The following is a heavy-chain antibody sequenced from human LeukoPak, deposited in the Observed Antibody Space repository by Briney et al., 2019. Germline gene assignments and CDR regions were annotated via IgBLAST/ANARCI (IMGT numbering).Heavy chain of an antibody. D-gene: IGHD2-2*01. J-gene: IGHJ6*03. V-gene: IGHV3-21*01. CDR2: ISSSSSYI. Sequence: GGSLRLSCAASGFTFSSYGMHWVRQAPGKGLEWVSSISSSSSYIYYADSVKGRFTISRDNSKNSLYLQMNSLRAEETAVYYCARDQVPAVSGDMDVWGKGTTVTISS. CDR3: ARDQVPAVSGDMDV. CDR1: GFTFSSYG.